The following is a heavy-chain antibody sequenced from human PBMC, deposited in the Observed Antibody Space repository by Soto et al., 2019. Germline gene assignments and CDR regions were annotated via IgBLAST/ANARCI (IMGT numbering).Heavy chain of an antibody. J-gene: IGHJ6*02. CDR2: IIPIFGTA. Sequence: SVKVSCKASGGTFSSYAISWVRQAPGQGLEWMGGIIPIFGTANYAQKFQGRVTITADESTSTAYMELSSLRSEDTAAYYCARSSEAGVWSDYYYYYGMDVWGQGTTVTVSS. V-gene: IGHV1-69*13. D-gene: IGHD6-19*01. CDR1: GGTFSSYA. CDR3: ARSSEAGVWSDYYYYYGMDV.